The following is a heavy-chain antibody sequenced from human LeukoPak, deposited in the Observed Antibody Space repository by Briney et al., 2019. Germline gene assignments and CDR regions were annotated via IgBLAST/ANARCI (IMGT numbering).Heavy chain of an antibody. CDR2: IYYSGST. J-gene: IGHJ4*02. Sequence: SETLSLTCTVSGGSISSYYWSWIPQPPGKGLEWIGYIYYSGSTNYNPSLKSRVTISVDTSKNQFSLKLSSVTAADTAVYYCARDDSSGWSGHDYWGQGTPVTVSS. CDR1: GGSISSYY. CDR3: ARDDSSGWSGHDY. D-gene: IGHD6-19*01. V-gene: IGHV4-59*01.